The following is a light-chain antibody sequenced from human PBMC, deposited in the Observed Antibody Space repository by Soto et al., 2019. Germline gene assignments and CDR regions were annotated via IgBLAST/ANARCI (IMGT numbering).Light chain of an antibody. CDR1: QGISSY. J-gene: IGKJ2*01. CDR3: QQYYSYPQT. V-gene: IGKV1-8*01. CDR2: AAS. Sequence: AIRMTQSPSSLSASTGDRITITCRASQGISSYLAWYQQKPGKAPKLLIYAASTLQSGVSSRFSGSGSGTDFTRTVSRLQSEDFATYACQQYYSYPQTFGQGTKLEIK.